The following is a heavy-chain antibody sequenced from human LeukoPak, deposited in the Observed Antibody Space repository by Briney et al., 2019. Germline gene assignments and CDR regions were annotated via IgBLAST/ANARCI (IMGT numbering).Heavy chain of an antibody. D-gene: IGHD3-3*01. CDR3: ARDKGTEGLLPRGDWYFDP. CDR1: GFTFSSYS. CDR2: ISSSSTYI. Sequence: GGSLRLSCAASGFTFSSYSMNWVRQAPGKGLEWVSSISSSSTYIYYAGSVKGRFTISRDNAKNSLFLQMNSLRAEDTAVYYCARDKGTEGLLPRGDWYFDPWGRGTLVTVSS. V-gene: IGHV3-21*01. J-gene: IGHJ2*01.